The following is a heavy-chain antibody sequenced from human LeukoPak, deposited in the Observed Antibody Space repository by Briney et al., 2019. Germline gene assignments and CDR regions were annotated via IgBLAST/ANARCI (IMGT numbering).Heavy chain of an antibody. CDR2: ISWNGGSI. CDR1: GFTFDDYA. V-gene: IGHV3-9*01. CDR3: AKDIGRGYSSGPGN. Sequence: GRSLRLSCAASGFTFDDYAMHWVRQAPGKGLEWVSGISWNGGSIGYADSVKGRFTISRDNAKNSLYLQMNSLRAEDTALYYCAKDIGRGYSSGPGNWGQGTLVTVSS. J-gene: IGHJ4*02. D-gene: IGHD6-19*01.